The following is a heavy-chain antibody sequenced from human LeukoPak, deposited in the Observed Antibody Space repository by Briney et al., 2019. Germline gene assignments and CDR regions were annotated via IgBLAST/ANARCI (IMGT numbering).Heavy chain of an antibody. CDR1: GFTFSSYG. Sequence: GESLKISCAASGFTFSSYGMHWVRQAPGKGLGWVAFIRFDGSNKCYADSVKGRFTISRDNSKNTLYLQMNSLRAEDTAVYYCAKVDRYYDISGYPDYWGQGTLVTVSS. V-gene: IGHV3-30*02. CDR3: AKVDRYYDISGYPDY. D-gene: IGHD3-22*01. CDR2: IRFDGSNK. J-gene: IGHJ4*02.